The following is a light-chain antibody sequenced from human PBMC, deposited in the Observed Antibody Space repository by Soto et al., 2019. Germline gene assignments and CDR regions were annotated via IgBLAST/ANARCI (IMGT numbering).Light chain of an antibody. CDR3: CSYATSDTLV. CDR2: EDT. CDR1: SSDVGSYNL. Sequence: QSALTQPASVSGSPGQSITISCTGTSSDVGSYNLVSWYQHYPGKAPKLMIYEDTKRPSGLSNRFSGSKSGNTASLTISGLQAEDEANYYCCSYATSDTLVFGGGTKLTVL. J-gene: IGLJ2*01. V-gene: IGLV2-23*01.